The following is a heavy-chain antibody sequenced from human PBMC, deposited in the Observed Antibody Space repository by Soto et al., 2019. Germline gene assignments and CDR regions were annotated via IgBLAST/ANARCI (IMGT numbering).Heavy chain of an antibody. CDR2: IYYSGST. Sequence: QLQLQESGPGLVKPSETLSLTCTVSGGSISSSSYYWGWIRQPPGKGLEWIGSIYYSGSTYYNPSLKSRVTISVDTSKNQFSLKLSSVTAADTAVYYCASSPYYDFRSGPNLDYWGQGTLVTVSS. J-gene: IGHJ4*02. D-gene: IGHD3-3*01. V-gene: IGHV4-39*01. CDR3: ASSPYYDFRSGPNLDY. CDR1: GGSISSSSYY.